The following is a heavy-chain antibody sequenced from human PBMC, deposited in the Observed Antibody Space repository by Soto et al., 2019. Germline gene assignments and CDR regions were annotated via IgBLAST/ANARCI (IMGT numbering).Heavy chain of an antibody. V-gene: IGHV3-30*18. CDR2: ITYDGSFQ. J-gene: IGHJ4*02. Sequence: PGGSLRLSCQASGFNFDNYGMHWVRQAPGKGLEWVAVITYDGSFQYYADSVKGRFTISRDDSKNTLFLHLNTLKPEDTAVYHCAKDRVGGTFYTPLGFWGQGTLVT. CDR1: GFNFDNYG. D-gene: IGHD1-7*01. CDR3: AKDRVGGTFYTPLGF.